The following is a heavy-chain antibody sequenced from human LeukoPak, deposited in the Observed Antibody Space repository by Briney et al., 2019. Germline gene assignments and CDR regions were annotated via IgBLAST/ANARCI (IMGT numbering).Heavy chain of an antibody. J-gene: IGHJ6*03. Sequence: KPGGSLRLSCAASGFTLSSYSMNWVRQAPGKGLEWVSSISSSSSYIYYANSVKGRFTISRDNAKNSLYLQMNSLRAEDTAVYYCARGGTTAYYYYYYMDVWGKGTTVTVSS. CDR2: ISSSSSYI. V-gene: IGHV3-21*01. CDR3: ARGGTTAYYYYYYMDV. CDR1: GFTLSSYS. D-gene: IGHD1-26*01.